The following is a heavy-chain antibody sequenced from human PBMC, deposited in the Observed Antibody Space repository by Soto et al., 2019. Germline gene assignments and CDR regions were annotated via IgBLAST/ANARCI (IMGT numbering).Heavy chain of an antibody. V-gene: IGHV3-23*01. D-gene: IGHD4-17*01. CDR3: AKGGYGDSGVDY. J-gene: IGHJ4*02. Sequence: EVQLLESGGASVHPGGSLRLSCAASGFTFSSYALSWVRQAPGKGLEWVSAISGSGASTYYADSVKGRFTISRDNSKNTRYLQMNSLRADDTAIYYCAKGGYGDSGVDYWGQGTLVTVSS. CDR1: GFTFSSYA. CDR2: ISGSGAST.